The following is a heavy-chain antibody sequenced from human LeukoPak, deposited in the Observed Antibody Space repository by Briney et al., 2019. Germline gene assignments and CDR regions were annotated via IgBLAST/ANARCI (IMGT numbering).Heavy chain of an antibody. CDR1: GFTFSSYA. Sequence: GGSLRLSCAASGFTFSSYAMHWVRQAPGKGLEWVAVISYDGSKKYYADSVKGRFTISRDNAKNSLYLQMNSLRAEDTAVYYCARDGGSGNYFIDYWGQGTLVTVSS. CDR2: ISYDGSKK. V-gene: IGHV3-30*04. D-gene: IGHD3-10*01. J-gene: IGHJ4*02. CDR3: ARDGGSGNYFIDY.